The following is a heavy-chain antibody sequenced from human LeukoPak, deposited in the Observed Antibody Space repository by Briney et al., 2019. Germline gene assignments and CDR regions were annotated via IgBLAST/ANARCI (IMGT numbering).Heavy chain of an antibody. V-gene: IGHV1-69*05. CDR2: IIPIFGTA. Sequence: SVKVSCKASGGTFSSYAISLVRQAPGQGLEWMGGIIPIFGTANYAQKFQGRVTITTDESTSTAYMELSSLRSEDTAVYYCARESRIQRVWSGYPRGFDPWGQGTLVTVSS. D-gene: IGHD3-3*01. J-gene: IGHJ5*02. CDR1: GGTFSSYA. CDR3: ARESRIQRVWSGYPRGFDP.